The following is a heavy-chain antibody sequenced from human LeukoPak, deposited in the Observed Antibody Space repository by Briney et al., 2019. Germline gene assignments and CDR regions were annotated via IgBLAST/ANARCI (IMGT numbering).Heavy chain of an antibody. CDR1: GYTFTGYY. Sequence: ASVKDSCKASGYTFTGYYMHWVRQAPGQGPEGMGWINPNSGGKNYAQKCQGRVSMTRDTSISTAYMELSRLRSDDTAVYYCAGLGIAAGFFYFDYWGQGTLVTVSS. V-gene: IGHV1-2*02. CDR3: AGLGIAAGFFYFDY. D-gene: IGHD6-13*01. J-gene: IGHJ4*02. CDR2: INPNSGGK.